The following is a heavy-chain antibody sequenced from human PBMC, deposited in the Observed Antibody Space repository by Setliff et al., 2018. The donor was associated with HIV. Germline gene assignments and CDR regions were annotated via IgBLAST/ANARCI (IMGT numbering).Heavy chain of an antibody. V-gene: IGHV4-30-2*01. Sequence: SETLSLTCAVSGGSISSGGYSWGWIRQPPGKGLEWVGHIYHTGSTYYNPSLKSRVTLSVDRSKNQFSLRLTSVTAADTAVYYCARGPRPVDVDYYYMDVWGKGTTVTVSS. CDR2: IYHTGST. CDR1: GGSISSGGYS. J-gene: IGHJ6*03. CDR3: ARGPRPVDVDYYYMDV.